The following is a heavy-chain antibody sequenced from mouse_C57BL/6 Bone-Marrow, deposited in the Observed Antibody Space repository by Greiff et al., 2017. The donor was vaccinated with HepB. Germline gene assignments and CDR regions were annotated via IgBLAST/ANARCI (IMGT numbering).Heavy chain of an antibody. CDR2: IHPNSGST. Sequence: QVQLQQPGAELVKPGASVKLSCKASGYTFTSYWMHWVKRRPGQGLEGIGMIHPNSGSTNYNEKFKSKATLTVDKSSSTAYMQLSSLTSEDSAVYYCARLRRYFDYWGQGTTLTVSS. CDR1: GYTFTSYW. D-gene: IGHD2-12*01. J-gene: IGHJ2*01. CDR3: ARLRRYFDY. V-gene: IGHV1-64*01.